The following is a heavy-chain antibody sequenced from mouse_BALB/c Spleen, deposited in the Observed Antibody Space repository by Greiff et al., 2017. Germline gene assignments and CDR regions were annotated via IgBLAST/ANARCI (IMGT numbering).Heavy chain of an antibody. Sequence: VKLQESGAELVRPGSSVKISCKASGYAFSSYWMNWVKQRPGQGLEWIGQIYPGDGDTNYNGKFKGKATLTADKSSSTAYMQLSSLTSEDSAVYFCASGLYYDYDTWFAYWGQGTLVTVSA. CDR2: IYPGDGDT. J-gene: IGHJ3*01. CDR3: ASGLYYDYDTWFAY. V-gene: IGHV1-80*01. CDR1: GYAFSSYW. D-gene: IGHD2-4*01.